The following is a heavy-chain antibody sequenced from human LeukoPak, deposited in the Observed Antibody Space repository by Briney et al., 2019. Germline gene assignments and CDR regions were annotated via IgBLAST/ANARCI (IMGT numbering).Heavy chain of an antibody. CDR1: GFSFSSFS. J-gene: IGHJ5*02. CDR3: ARDHYDILTGYYGSNWFDP. V-gene: IGHV3-7*01. Sequence: GGSLRLSCAASGFSFSSFSMSWVRQAPGKGLECVANIKEDGGEKYYVDSVKGRFTISRDNAKNSLYLQMNSLRAEDTAVYYCARDHYDILTGYYGSNWFDPWGQGTLVTVSS. D-gene: IGHD3-9*01. CDR2: IKEDGGEK.